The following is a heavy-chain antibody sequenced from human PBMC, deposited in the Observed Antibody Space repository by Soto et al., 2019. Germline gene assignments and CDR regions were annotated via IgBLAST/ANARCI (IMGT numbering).Heavy chain of an antibody. V-gene: IGHV3-23*01. D-gene: IGHD2-15*01. CDR3: AKRRGAGGHFDY. CDR2: VSIGGST. J-gene: IGHJ4*02. CDR1: GFTFSSYA. Sequence: DVQLLESGGGLVQPEGSLRLSCAASGFTFSSYAMGWVRQGPGKGLEWVAVVSIGGSTHYADSVRGRFTISRDNSNNTLSLQMNSRTAEDTAVYFCAKRRGAGGHFDYWGQGALVTVSS.